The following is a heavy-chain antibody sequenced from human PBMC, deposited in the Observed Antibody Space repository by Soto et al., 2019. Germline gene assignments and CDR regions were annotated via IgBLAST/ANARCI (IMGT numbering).Heavy chain of an antibody. Sequence: SEFMSLRYTVTDGSSSNFYWSWIWLYPGKGLEWIGYISSSGNTNYNPPLKSRVYISVDTSKNQFSLNLTSVTAAETGVYYCARAPMVLTRPHFDSWGQGSPVTVSS. D-gene: IGHD3-22*01. CDR3: ARAPMVLTRPHFDS. J-gene: IGHJ4*02. V-gene: IGHV4-59*01. CDR2: ISSSGNT. CDR1: DGSSSNFY.